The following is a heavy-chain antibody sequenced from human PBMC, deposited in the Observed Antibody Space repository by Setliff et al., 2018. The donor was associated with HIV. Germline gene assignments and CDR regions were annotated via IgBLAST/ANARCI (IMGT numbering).Heavy chain of an antibody. Sequence: SETLSLTCSVSGASLTSGSYFWNWLRLPAGKGLEWIGYVYTSGKHNYNPSLESRAAIFLDTSKKQFSLSLTSVTAADTAVYYCARGEGGFLDFDLVLTTFDSWGQGTPVTVSS. V-gene: IGHV4-61*09. J-gene: IGHJ4*02. CDR1: GASLTSGSYF. CDR2: VYTSGKH. D-gene: IGHD3-9*01. CDR3: ARGEGGFLDFDLVLTTFDS.